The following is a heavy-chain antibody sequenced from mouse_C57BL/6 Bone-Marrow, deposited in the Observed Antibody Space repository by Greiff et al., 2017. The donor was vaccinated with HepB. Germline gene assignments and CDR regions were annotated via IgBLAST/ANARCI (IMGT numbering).Heavy chain of an antibody. CDR3: ASYSNYVGLAY. D-gene: IGHD2-5*01. CDR2: IYPGSGST. CDR1: GYTFTSYW. V-gene: IGHV1-55*01. Sequence: VKLQQPGAELVKPGASVKMSCKASGYTFTSYWITWVKQRPGQGLEWIGDIYPGSGSTNYNEKFKSKATLTVDTSSSTAYMQLSSLTSEDSAVYYCASYSNYVGLAYWGQGTLVTVSA. J-gene: IGHJ3*01.